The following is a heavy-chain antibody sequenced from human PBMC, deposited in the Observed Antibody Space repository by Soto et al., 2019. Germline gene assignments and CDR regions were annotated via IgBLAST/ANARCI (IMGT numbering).Heavy chain of an antibody. CDR2: ISSRSDI. Sequence: GSLRLSCVGSGFTFSTYSINWVRQAPGKGLEWVSSISSRSDIYYADSVKGRFTISRDNAKNSVSLQMNSLRAEDTAVYYCAREYTAWPLAYGLDVWGQGTTVTVSS. CDR1: GFTFSTYS. J-gene: IGHJ6*02. D-gene: IGHD2-2*02. V-gene: IGHV3-21*01. CDR3: AREYTAWPLAYGLDV.